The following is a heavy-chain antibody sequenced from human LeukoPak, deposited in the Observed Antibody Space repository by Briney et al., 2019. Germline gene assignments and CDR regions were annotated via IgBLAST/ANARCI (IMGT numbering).Heavy chain of an antibody. V-gene: IGHV5-51*01. CDR2: IYPGDSDT. D-gene: IGHD4-17*01. J-gene: IGHJ4*02. CDR3: ARRSYGDYVFDY. CDR1: GYTFTTYW. Sequence: GESLTISCQGSGYTFTTYWIGWVRQMPGRGLEWMGIIYPGDSDTRYSPSFQGQVTISADKSISTAYLQWSSLKASDTAMYYCARRSYGDYVFDYWGQGTLVTVSS.